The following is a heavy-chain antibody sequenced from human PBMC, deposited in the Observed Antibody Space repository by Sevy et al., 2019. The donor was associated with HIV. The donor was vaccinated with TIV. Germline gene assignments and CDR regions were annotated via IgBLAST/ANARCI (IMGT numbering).Heavy chain of an antibody. D-gene: IGHD1-1*01. Sequence: GESLKISCKGTGYNFTPYWVGWVRQKPGQGLEWLGIIHPADSDTGYSPSFEGQVTISVDNSITTVYLQWSSLKASDTAMYYCARQGDLDYFDYWGPGTLVTVSS. CDR2: IHPADSDT. CDR3: ARQGDLDYFDY. J-gene: IGHJ4*02. V-gene: IGHV5-51*01. CDR1: GYNFTPYW.